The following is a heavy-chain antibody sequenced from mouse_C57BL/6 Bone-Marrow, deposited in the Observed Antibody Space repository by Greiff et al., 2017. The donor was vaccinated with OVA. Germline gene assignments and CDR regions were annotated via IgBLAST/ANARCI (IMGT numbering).Heavy chain of an antibody. V-gene: IGHV5-4*01. CDR1: GFTFSSYA. D-gene: IGHD4-1*01. Sequence: DVMLVESGGGLVKPGGSLKLSCAASGFTFSSYAMSWVRQTPEKRLEWVATISDGGSYTYYPDNVKGRFTISRDNAKNNLYLQMSHLKSEDTAMYYCARDRGGTWYFDYWGQGTTLTVSS. CDR2: ISDGGSYT. CDR3: ARDRGGTWYFDY. J-gene: IGHJ2*01.